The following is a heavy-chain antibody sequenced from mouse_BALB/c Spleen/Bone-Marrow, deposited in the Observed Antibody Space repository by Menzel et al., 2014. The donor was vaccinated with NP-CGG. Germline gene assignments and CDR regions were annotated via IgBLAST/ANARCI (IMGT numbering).Heavy chain of an antibody. J-gene: IGHJ4*01. CDR3: ARSYYGNYYAMDY. D-gene: IGHD2-10*01. CDR2: ISTYSGNT. CDR1: GYTFTDYA. Sequence: QVQLKESGPGLVRPGVSVKISCKGSGYTFTDYAMHWVKQSHAKSLEWIGVISTYSGNTNYNQKFKGKAAMTVDKSSSTAYMELARLTSEDSAIYYCARSYYGNYYAMDYWGQGTSVTVSS. V-gene: IGHV1-67*01.